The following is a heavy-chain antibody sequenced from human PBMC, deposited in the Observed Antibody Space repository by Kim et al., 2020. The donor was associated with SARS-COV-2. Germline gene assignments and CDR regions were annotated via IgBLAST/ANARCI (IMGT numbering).Heavy chain of an antibody. D-gene: IGHD6-13*01. V-gene: IGHV4-61*07. J-gene: IGHJ5*02. CDR3: VRRLPAGTEKFDP. Sequence: NPSGKSRVTVSRDTSKKQFSLTLNSVTGADTAVYYCVRRLPAGTEKFDPWGQGTLVTVPS.